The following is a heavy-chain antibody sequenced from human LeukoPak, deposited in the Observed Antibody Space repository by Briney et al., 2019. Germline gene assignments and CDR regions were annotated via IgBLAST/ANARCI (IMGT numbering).Heavy chain of an antibody. V-gene: IGHV3-21*01. CDR2: ISSSSDYI. CDR3: ARVGSMNREYVED. D-gene: IGHD1-14*01. CDR1: GFIFSGYS. Sequence: GGSLRLSCAASGFIFSGYSMNWVRQTPGKGLEWVSSISSSSDYIYYADSVKGRFTNSRDNSKDSLYLQMSSLRAEDTAVYYCARVGSMNREYVEDWGQGTMVAVSS. J-gene: IGHJ1*01.